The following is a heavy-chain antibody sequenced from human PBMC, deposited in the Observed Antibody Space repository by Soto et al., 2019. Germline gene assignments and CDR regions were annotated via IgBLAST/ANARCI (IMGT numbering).Heavy chain of an antibody. D-gene: IGHD3-22*01. CDR2: IYYSGST. CDR3: AIYDSSGSRGFQH. V-gene: IGHV4-30-4*08. J-gene: IGHJ1*01. CDR1: GGSISSGAYY. Sequence: QVQLQESGPGLVKPSQTLSLTCTVSGGSISSGAYYWSWIRQHPGKGLEWIGYIYYSGSTYYNPSLKRRVTISVATSNTQFSLKLSSVTAADTAVYYCAIYDSSGSRGFQHWGQGTLVTVSS.